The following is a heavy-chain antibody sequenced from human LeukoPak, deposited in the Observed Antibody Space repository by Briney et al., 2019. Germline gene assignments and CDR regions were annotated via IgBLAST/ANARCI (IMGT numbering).Heavy chain of an antibody. CDR3: AGFRIAVANFDY. V-gene: IGHV4-61*02. CDR2: IYTSGST. Sequence: SETLSLTCTVSGGSISSGSYYWSWIRQPAGKGLEWIGRIYTSGSTNYNPSLKSRVTISVDTSKNQFSLKLSSVTAADTAVYYCAGFRIAVANFDYWGQGTLVTVSS. CDR1: GGSISSGSYY. J-gene: IGHJ4*02. D-gene: IGHD6-19*01.